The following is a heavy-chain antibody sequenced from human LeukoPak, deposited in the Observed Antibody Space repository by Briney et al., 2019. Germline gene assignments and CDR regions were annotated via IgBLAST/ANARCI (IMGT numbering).Heavy chain of an antibody. Sequence: GASVTVSCKASGYTFTSYGISWVRQAPGQGLEWMGWISAYNGNTNYAQKLQGRVTMTTDTSTSTAYMELRSLRSDDTAVYYCALAYCGGDCQFHPPTFDYWGQGTLVTVSS. CDR1: GYTFTSYG. CDR2: ISAYNGNT. D-gene: IGHD2-21*02. CDR3: ALAYCGGDCQFHPPTFDY. V-gene: IGHV1-18*01. J-gene: IGHJ4*02.